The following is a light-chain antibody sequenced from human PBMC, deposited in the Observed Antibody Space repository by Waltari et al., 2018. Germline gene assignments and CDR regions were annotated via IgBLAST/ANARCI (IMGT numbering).Light chain of an antibody. CDR3: QQYNDWPLT. Sequence: EIVMTQSPANLTVSPGESATLSCRASQSISRDLAWYQQKPGQAPRLLISGASTRATGISGRFSGSGSGTDFTLTITSLQSEDFAVYYCQQYNDWPLTFGGGTKVEIK. CDR2: GAS. CDR1: QSISRD. V-gene: IGKV3-15*01. J-gene: IGKJ4*01.